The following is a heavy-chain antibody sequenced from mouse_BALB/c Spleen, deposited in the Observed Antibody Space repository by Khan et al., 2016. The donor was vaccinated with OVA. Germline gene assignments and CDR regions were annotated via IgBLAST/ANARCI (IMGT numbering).Heavy chain of an antibody. Sequence: QVQLQQSGAELARPGASVKMSCKASGYTFNTYTIHWIKQRPGQGLEWIGYINPNSNSTNYSQKFKDKATLSADKSSSTAYMQMNSLTSEDSAVYYCASTGAGYYPPYPMDYWGQGTSVTVSS. CDR3: ASTGAGYYPPYPMDY. CDR1: GYTFNTYT. J-gene: IGHJ4*01. V-gene: IGHV1-4*01. D-gene: IGHD2-3*01. CDR2: INPNSNST.